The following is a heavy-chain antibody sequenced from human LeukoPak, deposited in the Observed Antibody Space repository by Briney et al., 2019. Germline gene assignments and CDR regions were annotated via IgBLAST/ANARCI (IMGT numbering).Heavy chain of an antibody. CDR2: ISSSGATI. CDR1: GFTFSDYY. CDR3: ARGSGSYRNDY. J-gene: IGHJ4*02. D-gene: IGHD1-26*01. V-gene: IGHV3-11*04. Sequence: GGSLRLSCAASGFTFSDYYMSWIRQAPGKGLEWVSYISSSGATIFYADSVKGRFTISRDNAKNSLYLQMYRLRAEDTAVYYCARGSGSYRNDYWGQGTLVTVSS.